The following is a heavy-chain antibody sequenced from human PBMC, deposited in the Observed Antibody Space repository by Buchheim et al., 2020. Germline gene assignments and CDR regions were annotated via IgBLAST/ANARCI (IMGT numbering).Heavy chain of an antibody. V-gene: IGHV1-69*02. CDR3: ARTKSKVVPAAMMYNWFDP. Sequence: QVQLVQSGAEVKKPGSSVKVSCKAPGGTFSSYTISWVRQAPGQGLEWMGRIIPILGIANYAQKFQGRVTITADESTSTAYMELSSLRSEDTAVYYCARTKSKVVPAAMMYNWFDPWGQGTL. CDR2: IIPILGIA. D-gene: IGHD2-2*01. CDR1: GGTFSSYT. J-gene: IGHJ5*02.